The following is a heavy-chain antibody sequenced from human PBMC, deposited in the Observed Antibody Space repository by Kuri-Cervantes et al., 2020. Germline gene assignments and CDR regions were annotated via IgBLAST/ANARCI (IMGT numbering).Heavy chain of an antibody. CDR2: INPNSGGT. D-gene: IGHD5-18*01. CDR3: ARGCTSGNTAMVCY. J-gene: IGHJ4*02. V-gene: IGHV1-2*02. Sequence: ASVKVSCKASGYTFTGYYMHWVRQAPGQGLEWMGWINPNSGGTNYAQKFQGRVTMTRDTSISTAYMELSRLRSEDTAVYYCARGCTSGNTAMVCYWGQGTLVTVSS. CDR1: GYTFTGYY.